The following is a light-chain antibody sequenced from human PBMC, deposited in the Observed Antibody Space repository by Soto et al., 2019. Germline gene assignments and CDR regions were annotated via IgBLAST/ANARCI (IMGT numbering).Light chain of an antibody. CDR1: QGISSY. J-gene: IGKJ1*01. CDR3: QQLDSYPLT. CDR2: ATS. Sequence: IQLTQSPSSLSASVGDRVPITCRASQGISSYLAWYQQRPGKAPNLLIYATSTLQTGVPSRFSGSGSGTDFTLTISSLQPGDFATYYCQQLDSYPLTVGQGTKVDI. V-gene: IGKV1-9*01.